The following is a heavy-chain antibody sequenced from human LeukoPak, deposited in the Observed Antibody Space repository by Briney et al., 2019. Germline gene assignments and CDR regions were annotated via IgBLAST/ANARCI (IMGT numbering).Heavy chain of an antibody. J-gene: IGHJ4*02. Sequence: SETLSLTCTVSGGSISSYYWGWIRQPPGKGLEWIGYIYYSGSTNYNPSLKSRVTISVDTSKNQFSLKLSSVTAADTAVYYCASSSGYDLLFDYWGQGTLVTVSS. CDR1: GGSISSYY. V-gene: IGHV4-59*01. D-gene: IGHD5-12*01. CDR2: IYYSGST. CDR3: ASSSGYDLLFDY.